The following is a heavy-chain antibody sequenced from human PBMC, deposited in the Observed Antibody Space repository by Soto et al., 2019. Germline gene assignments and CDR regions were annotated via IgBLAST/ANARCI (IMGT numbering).Heavy chain of an antibody. Sequence: GGSLRLSCAASGFTFSNYATAWVRQPPGEGLEWVSAISPSATDTFYADSVRGRFTIFRDNSKNTLYLQMNSLRAGDTAVYYCVKVIVMVRDAFDIWGQGTMVNVSS. CDR3: VKVIVMVRDAFDI. CDR2: ISPSATDT. V-gene: IGHV3-23*01. J-gene: IGHJ3*02. CDR1: GFTFSNYA. D-gene: IGHD3-10*01.